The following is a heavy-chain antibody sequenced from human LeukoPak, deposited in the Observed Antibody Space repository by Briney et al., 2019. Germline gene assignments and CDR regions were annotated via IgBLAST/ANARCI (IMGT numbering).Heavy chain of an antibody. J-gene: IGHJ4*02. CDR1: GGTFSSYA. V-gene: IGHV1-69*04. CDR2: IIPILGIA. D-gene: IGHD1-26*01. CDR3: AREWEPQGEIDY. Sequence: GASVKVSCKASGGTFSSYAISWVRQAPGQGLEWMGRIIPILGIANYAQKFQGRVTITADKSTSTAYMEPSSLRSEDTAVYYCAREWEPQGEIDYWGQGTLVTVSS.